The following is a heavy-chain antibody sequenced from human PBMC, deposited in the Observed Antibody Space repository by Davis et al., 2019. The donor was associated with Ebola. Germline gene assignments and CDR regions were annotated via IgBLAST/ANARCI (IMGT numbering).Heavy chain of an antibody. CDR3: ARMKVKYQLRGGHWFDP. J-gene: IGHJ5*02. V-gene: IGHV1-8*03. D-gene: IGHD2-2*01. Sequence: ASVKVSCKASGYTFTSYGINWVRQATGQGLEWMGWMNPNSGNTGYAQKFQGRVTITRNTSISTAYMELSSLRSEDTAVYYCARMKVKYQLRGGHWFDPWGQGTLVTVSS. CDR1: GYTFTSYG. CDR2: MNPNSGNT.